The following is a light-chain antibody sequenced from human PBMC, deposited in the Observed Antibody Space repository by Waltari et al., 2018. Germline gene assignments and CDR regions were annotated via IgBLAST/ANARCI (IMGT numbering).Light chain of an antibody. CDR2: EVR. V-gene: IGLV2-14*03. Sequence: QSALTQPASVSGSPGQSITISCTGTSSDVGVYNYVSWYQQHPGKVPKLMIYEVRKRHSGVSNRFSGSKSGNTASLTISGLQAEDEADYYCSSFTKSSTFVFGGGTKVTVL. CDR3: SSFTKSSTFV. CDR1: SSDVGVYNY. J-gene: IGLJ3*02.